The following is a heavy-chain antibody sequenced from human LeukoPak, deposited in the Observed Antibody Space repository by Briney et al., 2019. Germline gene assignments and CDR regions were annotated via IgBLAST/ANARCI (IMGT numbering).Heavy chain of an antibody. CDR1: GSPFTSYW. CDR2: IYPGDSDT. V-gene: IGHV5-51*01. CDR3: ARRGPNWGSRAFDI. D-gene: IGHD7-27*01. J-gene: IGHJ3*02. Sequence: GAPLKISCKGSGSPFTSYWIGWVRQLPGKGLEWMGIIYPGDSDTRYSPSFQGQVTISAAKSISTAYLQWSSLKASDTAMYYCARRGPNWGSRAFDIWGQGTMVTVSS.